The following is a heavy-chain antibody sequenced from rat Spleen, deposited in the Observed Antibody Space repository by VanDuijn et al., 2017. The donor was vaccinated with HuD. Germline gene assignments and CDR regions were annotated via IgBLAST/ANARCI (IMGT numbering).Heavy chain of an antibody. CDR2: IIYDGSST. CDR3: TTEATRAYFDY. Sequence: EVQLVESGGDLVQPGRSLKLSCAASGFTFSDYAMAWVRQAPKKGLEWVATIIYDGSSTYYRDSVKGRFTISRNNAKSSLYLHMDSLRSEDTATYYCTTEATRAYFDYWGQGVMVTVSS. D-gene: IGHD1-4*01. J-gene: IGHJ2*01. CDR1: GFTFSDYA. V-gene: IGHV5-20*01.